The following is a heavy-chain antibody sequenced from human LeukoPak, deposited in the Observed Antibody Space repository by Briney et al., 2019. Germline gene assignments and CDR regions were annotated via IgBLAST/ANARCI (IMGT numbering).Heavy chain of an antibody. V-gene: IGHV3-23*01. CDR1: GFTFSSYA. CDR2: ISGSGGST. Sequence: GGSLRLSCAASGFTFSSYAMSWVRQAPGKGLEWVSTISGSGGSTYYADSVKGRFTISRDNSKNTLYLHMNSLRAEDTAIYYCAKRLRDTNSWHYFNYWGQGTLVTVSS. CDR3: AKRLRDTNSWHYFNY. D-gene: IGHD6-13*01. J-gene: IGHJ4*02.